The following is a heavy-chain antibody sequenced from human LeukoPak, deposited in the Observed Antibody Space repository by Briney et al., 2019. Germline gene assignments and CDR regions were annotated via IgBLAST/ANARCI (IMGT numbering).Heavy chain of an antibody. CDR1: GYTFTSNY. D-gene: IGHD3-3*01. Sequence: GASVKVSCKAFGYTFTSNYMHWVRQAPGQGLEWMGWISAYNGNTKYAQKFQGRVTITRNTSISTAYMELSSLRSEDTAVYYCARGQYGYDFWSGYYTGGVGDYYYYMDVWGKGTTVTVSS. CDR2: ISAYNGNT. CDR3: ARGQYGYDFWSGYYTGGVGDYYYYMDV. V-gene: IGHV1-8*03. J-gene: IGHJ6*03.